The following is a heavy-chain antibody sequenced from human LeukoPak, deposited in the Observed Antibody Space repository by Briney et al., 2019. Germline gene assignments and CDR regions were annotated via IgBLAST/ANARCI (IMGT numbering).Heavy chain of an antibody. Sequence: PGRSLRLSCAASGFTFSSYAMHWVRQAPGKGLEWVAVISYDGSNKYYADSVKGRFTISRDNSKNTLYLQMNSLRAEDTAVYYCASPYCSSTSWFYYYGMDVWGQGTTVTVS. D-gene: IGHD2-2*01. CDR3: ASPYCSSTSWFYYYGMDV. CDR2: ISYDGSNK. V-gene: IGHV3-30*04. J-gene: IGHJ6*02. CDR1: GFTFSSYA.